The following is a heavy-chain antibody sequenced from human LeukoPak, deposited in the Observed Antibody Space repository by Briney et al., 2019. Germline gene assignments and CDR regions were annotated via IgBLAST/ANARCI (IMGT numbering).Heavy chain of an antibody. CDR1: GGSISSYY. J-gene: IGHJ4*02. CDR2: IHYSGDT. CDR3: ARLYDFWSGYYTLES. Sequence: SETLSLTCTVSGGSISSYYWSWIRQPPGKGPEWIGYIHYSGDTDNNPSLKSRVTISMDRSTNQFSLRLRSVTAADTAVYYCARLYDFWSGYYTLESWGQGTLVTVSS. V-gene: IGHV4-59*08. D-gene: IGHD3-3*01.